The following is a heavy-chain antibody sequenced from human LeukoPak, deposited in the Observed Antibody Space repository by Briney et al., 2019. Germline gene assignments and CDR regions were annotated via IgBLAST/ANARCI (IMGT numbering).Heavy chain of an antibody. CDR2: INPNSGGT. Sequence: GASVKVSCKASGYTFTGYYMHWVRQAPGQGLEWMGWINPNSGGTNYAQKFQGRITMTRDTSISTAYMELSRLRSDDTAVYYCAKDMKPDGVWDVDYWGQGTLVTVSS. CDR1: GYTFTGYY. CDR3: AKDMKPDGVWDVDY. D-gene: IGHD1-14*01. J-gene: IGHJ4*02. V-gene: IGHV1-2*02.